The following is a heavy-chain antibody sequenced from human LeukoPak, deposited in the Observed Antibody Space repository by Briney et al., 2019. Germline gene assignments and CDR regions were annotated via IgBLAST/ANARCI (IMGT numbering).Heavy chain of an antibody. Sequence: GGSLRLSCAASGFTFSNYNINWVRQAPGKGLEWVSYISTTSSTIYYADSVKGRFTISRDNAKNSLYLQMNSLRAEDTAVYYCARVITIFGVAPNGAFDIWGQGTMVTVSS. CDR2: ISTTSSTI. V-gene: IGHV3-48*04. CDR1: GFTFSNYN. D-gene: IGHD3-3*01. CDR3: ARVITIFGVAPNGAFDI. J-gene: IGHJ3*02.